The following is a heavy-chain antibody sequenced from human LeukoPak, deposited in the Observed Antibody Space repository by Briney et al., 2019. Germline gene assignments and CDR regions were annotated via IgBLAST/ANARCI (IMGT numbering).Heavy chain of an antibody. CDR2: INWNGGST. Sequence: PGGSLRLSCAASGFTFDDYGMSWVRQAPGKGLEWVSGINWNGGSTGYADSVKGRFTISRDNARNSLYLQMNSLRAEDTAVYYCAKIGMDYMDVWGKGTTVTISS. J-gene: IGHJ6*03. D-gene: IGHD1-14*01. CDR3: AKIGMDYMDV. CDR1: GFTFDDYG. V-gene: IGHV3-20*04.